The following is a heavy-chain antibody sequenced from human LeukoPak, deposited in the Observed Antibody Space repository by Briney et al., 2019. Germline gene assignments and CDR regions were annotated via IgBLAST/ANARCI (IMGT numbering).Heavy chain of an antibody. J-gene: IGHJ1*01. CDR3: ARRPRYGDYVRYFQH. CDR1: GGSISSYY. D-gene: IGHD4-17*01. Sequence: SETLSLTCTVSGGSISSYYWSWIRQPPGKGLEWIGYIYYSGSTNYNPSLKSRVTISIDTSKNQFSLKLSSVTAADTAVYYCARRPRYGDYVRYFQHWGQGTLVTVSS. V-gene: IGHV4-59*12. CDR2: IYYSGST.